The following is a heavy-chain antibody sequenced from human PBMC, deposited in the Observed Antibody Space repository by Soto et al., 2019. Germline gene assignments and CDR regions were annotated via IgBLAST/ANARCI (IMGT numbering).Heavy chain of an antibody. J-gene: IGHJ4*02. CDR1: GVFISSGGYS. Sequence: QLQLQESGSGLVKPSQTLSLTCAVSGVFISSGGYSWSWIRQQPGKGLEWIGYIYHSGRPYYNPTIKSQDTISVDRSKTQFSLKLRSVTATDTAVDYSDRVPDYWGQVTLVTVSS. V-gene: IGHV4-30-2*01. CDR2: IYHSGRP. CDR3: DRVPDY.